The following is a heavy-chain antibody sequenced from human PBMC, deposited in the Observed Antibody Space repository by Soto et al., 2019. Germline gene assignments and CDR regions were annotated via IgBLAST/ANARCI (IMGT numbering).Heavy chain of an antibody. V-gene: IGHV4-4*02. CDR3: ARRATAELPINWLDP. CDR2: IFPSGST. D-gene: IGHD5-12*01. J-gene: IGHJ5*02. CDR1: SDSIRSSNW. Sequence: QVQLQESGPGLVKPSGTLSLTCAVSSDSIRSSNWWSWVRQPPGKGLEWIGEIFPSGSTNYNPSLMSRVTISVDKSKNQFSLNLSSVTAADTAVYYCARRATAELPINWLDPWGQGILVIVSS.